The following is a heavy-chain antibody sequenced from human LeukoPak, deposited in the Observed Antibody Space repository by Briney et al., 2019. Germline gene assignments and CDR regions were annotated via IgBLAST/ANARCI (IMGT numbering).Heavy chain of an antibody. CDR1: GYTFTSYG. J-gene: IGHJ6*04. CDR3: ARDIMMVRGVYHHYYGMDV. CDR2: ISGYNGNT. D-gene: IGHD3-10*01. V-gene: IGHV1-18*04. Sequence: ASVTVSFKASGYTFTSYGISWVRQAPGQGLEWMGWISGYNGNTNYAQKLQGRVTMTTDTSTSTAYMELRSLRSDDTAVYYCARDIMMVRGVYHHYYGMDVWGKGTTVTVSS.